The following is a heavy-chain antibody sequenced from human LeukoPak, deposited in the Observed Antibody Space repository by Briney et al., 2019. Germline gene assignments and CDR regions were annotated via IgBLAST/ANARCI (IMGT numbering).Heavy chain of an antibody. CDR1: GGSISSNTYY. CDR2: IHYSGST. J-gene: IGHJ5*02. V-gene: IGHV4-39*01. D-gene: IGHD5/OR15-5a*01. Sequence: TSETLSLTCTVSGGSISSNTYYWGWIRRPPGKGLEWIGNIHYSGSTYYNPSLKSRVTISVYTTKNQFSLNLSSLTAADTAVYYCATSDTVSTYNWFDPWGQGTLVTVSS. CDR3: ATSDTVSTYNWFDP.